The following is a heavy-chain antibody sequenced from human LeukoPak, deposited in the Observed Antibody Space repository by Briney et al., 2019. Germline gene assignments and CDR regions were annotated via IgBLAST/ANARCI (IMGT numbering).Heavy chain of an antibody. D-gene: IGHD5-18*01. J-gene: IGHJ4*02. V-gene: IGHV3-21*01. CDR1: GFTFSSYS. Sequence: GGSLRLSCAASGFTFSSYSMNWVRQAPGKGLEWVSSISSSSSYIYYADSVKGRFTISRDNAKNSLYLQMNSLRAEDTAVYYCASIIGGYSYGFDYWGQRTLVTVSS. CDR3: ASIIGGYSYGFDY. CDR2: ISSSSSYI.